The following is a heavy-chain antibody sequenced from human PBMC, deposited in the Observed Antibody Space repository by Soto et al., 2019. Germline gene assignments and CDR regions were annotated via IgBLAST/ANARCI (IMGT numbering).Heavy chain of an antibody. J-gene: IGHJ4*02. V-gene: IGHV3-48*04. CDR1: GFTFSSYS. D-gene: IGHD6-13*01. Sequence: GGSLRLSCAASGFTFSSYSLNWVRQAPGKGPEWISYISSSSTTKFYADSVKGRFTISRDNANNSLGLHMNNLRTEDTAMYFCARGLSIATAGLLGYWGQGAQVTVSS. CDR2: ISSSSTTK. CDR3: ARGLSIATAGLLGY.